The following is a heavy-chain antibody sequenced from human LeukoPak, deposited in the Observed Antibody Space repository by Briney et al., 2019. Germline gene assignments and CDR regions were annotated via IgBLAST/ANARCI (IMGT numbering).Heavy chain of an antibody. CDR1: GYTFTSYD. D-gene: IGHD3-10*01. J-gene: IGHJ6*03. CDR2: MNPNSGNT. V-gene: IGHV1-8*03. CDR3: ARDRVTMVRGVISYYYYMDV. Sequence: ASVKVSCKASGYTFTSYDINWVRQATGQGLEWMGWMNPNSGNTGYAQKFQGRVTITRNTSISTAYMELSSLRSEDTAVYYCARDRVTMVRGVISYYYYMDVWGKGTTVTISS.